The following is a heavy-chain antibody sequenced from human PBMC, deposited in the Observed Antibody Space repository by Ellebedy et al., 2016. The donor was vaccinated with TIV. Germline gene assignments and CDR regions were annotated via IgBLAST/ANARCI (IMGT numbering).Heavy chain of an antibody. Sequence: PGGSLRLSCAASGFNFRSYWMTWVRQAPGKGLEWVANIRQEGDVKYYVDSVRGRFTVSRDNARNSLYLQMNNLRVEDTAVYYCARRGSYGDYAVQINSWSDTWGQGTLVTVSS. CDR2: IRQEGDVK. V-gene: IGHV3-7*01. D-gene: IGHD3-16*01. J-gene: IGHJ5*02. CDR3: ARRGSYGDYAVQINSWSDT. CDR1: GFNFRSYW.